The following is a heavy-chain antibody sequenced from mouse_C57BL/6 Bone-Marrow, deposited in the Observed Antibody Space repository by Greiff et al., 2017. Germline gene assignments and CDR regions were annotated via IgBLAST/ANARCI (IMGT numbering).Heavy chain of an antibody. D-gene: IGHD1-3*01. CDR1: GYTFTSYW. CDR2: IDPSDSYT. J-gene: IGHJ1*03. Sequence: QVQLQQPGAELVRPGTSVKLSCKASGYTFTSYWMHWVKQRPGQGLEWIGVIDPSDSYTNYNQKFKGKATLTVDTSSSTAYMQLSSLTSEDAAVYYCARWSGYPRYFDFWGTGTTITVSS. CDR3: ARWSGYPRYFDF. V-gene: IGHV1-59*01.